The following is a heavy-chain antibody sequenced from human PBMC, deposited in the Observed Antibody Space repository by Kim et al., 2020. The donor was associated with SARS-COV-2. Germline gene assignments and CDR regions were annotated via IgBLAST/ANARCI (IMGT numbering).Heavy chain of an antibody. CDR2: ISDTGGRT. CDR3: AKEIYTSAWGRGSDY. Sequence: GGSLRLSCAASGFTFSSHAMTWVRQAPGKGLEWVSLISDTGGRTYYADSVKGRFTISRDNSKNTLYLQMKSLRAEDTALYYCAKEIYTSAWGRGSDYWGQGTLVTVSS. D-gene: IGHD6-19*01. V-gene: IGHV3-23*01. CDR1: GFTFSSHA. J-gene: IGHJ4*02.